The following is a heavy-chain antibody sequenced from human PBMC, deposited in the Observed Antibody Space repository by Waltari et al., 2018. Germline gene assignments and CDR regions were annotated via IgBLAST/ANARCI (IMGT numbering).Heavy chain of an antibody. Sequence: EVQLVESGGGLVKPGGSLRLSCAASGFTFSSYSMNWVRQAPGKGLEWVSSISSSSSYIYYADSVKGRFTISRDNAKNSLYLQMNSLRAEDTAVYYCASDATDIAVAGTPHGDYWGQGTLVTVSS. CDR1: GFTFSSYS. CDR2: ISSSSSYI. D-gene: IGHD6-19*01. CDR3: ASDATDIAVAGTPHGDY. V-gene: IGHV3-21*01. J-gene: IGHJ4*02.